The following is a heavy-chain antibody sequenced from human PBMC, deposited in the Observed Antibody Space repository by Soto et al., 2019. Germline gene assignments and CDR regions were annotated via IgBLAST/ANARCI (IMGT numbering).Heavy chain of an antibody. Sequence: PSQTLSLTCVLSGDSVSSNSAAWNWIRQSPSRGLEWLGRTYYRSKWYNDYAVSVKSRITINPDTSKNQFSLQLNSVTPEDTAVYYCAREWELPYYYYYGMDVWGQGTTVTVSS. CDR2: TYYRSKWYN. V-gene: IGHV6-1*01. CDR3: AREWELPYYYYYGMDV. CDR1: GDSVSSNSAA. J-gene: IGHJ6*02. D-gene: IGHD1-26*01.